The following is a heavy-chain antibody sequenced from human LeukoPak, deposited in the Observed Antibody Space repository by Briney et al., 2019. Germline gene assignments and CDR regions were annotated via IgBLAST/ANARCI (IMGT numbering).Heavy chain of an antibody. D-gene: IGHD6-13*01. J-gene: IGHJ6*02. Sequence: ASVKVSCKASGYTFTSYGISWVRQAPGQGLEWMGWISAYNGNTNYAQKLQGRVTMTTDTSTSTAYMELRSLRSDDTAVYYCARDHSNIAAAGSYYYYYYGMDVWGQGTLVTVSS. V-gene: IGHV1-18*01. CDR1: GYTFTSYG. CDR2: ISAYNGNT. CDR3: ARDHSNIAAAGSYYYYYYGMDV.